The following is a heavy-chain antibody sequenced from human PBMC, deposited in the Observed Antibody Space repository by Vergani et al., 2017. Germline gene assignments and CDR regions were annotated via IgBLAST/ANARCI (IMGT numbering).Heavy chain of an antibody. Sequence: QVTLKESGPALVKPTQTLTLTCTFSGFSLTTYGMRVSWIRQPPGKALEWLARIDWDDDTYYRTSLRTRLTISKDTFKNQVALTMTNMDPVGTATYYCARTLSDSRGYYLDYWGQGTLVTVSS. J-gene: IGHJ4*02. CDR1: GFSLTTYGMR. CDR3: ARTLSDSRGYYLDY. CDR2: IDWDDDT. D-gene: IGHD3-22*01. V-gene: IGHV2-70*04.